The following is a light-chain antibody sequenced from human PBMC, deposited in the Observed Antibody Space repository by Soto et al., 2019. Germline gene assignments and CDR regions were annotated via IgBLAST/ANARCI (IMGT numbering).Light chain of an antibody. CDR2: EVS. J-gene: IGLJ2*01. V-gene: IGLV2-8*01. Sequence: QSALTQPPSASGSPGQSVTISCTGTSSDVGGYNYVSWYQQHPGKAPKLMIYEVSKRPSGVPDRFSGSKSGNTASLTVSGLQAEDEADYYCSSYAGSNNVVFGGGTTLTLL. CDR1: SSDVGGYNY. CDR3: SSYAGSNNVV.